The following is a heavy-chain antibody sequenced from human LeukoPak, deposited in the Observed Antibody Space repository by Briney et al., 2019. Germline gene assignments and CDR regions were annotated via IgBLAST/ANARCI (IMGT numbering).Heavy chain of an antibody. J-gene: IGHJ3*02. CDR2: IYTSGST. CDR3: ARHQRGSSWYVGGRDAFDI. D-gene: IGHD6-13*01. V-gene: IGHV4-4*09. Sequence: PSETLSLTCTVSGGSISSYYWSWIRQPPGKGLEWIGYIYTSGSTNYNPSLKSRITISVDTSKNQFSLKLSSVTAADTAVYYCARHQRGSSWYVGGRDAFDIWGQGTMVTVSS. CDR1: GGSISSYY.